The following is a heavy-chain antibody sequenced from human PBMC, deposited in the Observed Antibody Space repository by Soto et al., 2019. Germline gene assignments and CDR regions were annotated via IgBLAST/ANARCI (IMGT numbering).Heavy chain of an antibody. V-gene: IGHV4-39*01. CDR2: VYYSGTT. Sequence: PSETLSLTCTVSGASINNNDYYWSWIRQTPGKGLEWIGSVYYSGTTHYIAPLKSRVIMSIDTSQNQFSLSLNSVTAADTAVYYCVKRSLLMAPTWGQGIQVTVSS. J-gene: IGHJ4*02. CDR1: GASINNNDYY. CDR3: VKRSLLMAPT. D-gene: IGHD1-26*01.